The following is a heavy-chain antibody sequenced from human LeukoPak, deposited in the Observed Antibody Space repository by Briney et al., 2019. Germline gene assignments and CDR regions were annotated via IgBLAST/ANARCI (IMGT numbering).Heavy chain of an antibody. J-gene: IGHJ4*02. Sequence: RGSLRLSCAASGFTFTNYAMHWVRQAPGKGLEWVAVISYDGSTKYYADSAKGRFTISRDNSKNTLYLQMNSLRAEDTAVYYCARGDGVYDISPFDYWGQGTLVTVSS. CDR3: ARGDGVYDISPFDY. CDR1: GFTFTNYA. V-gene: IGHV3-30-3*01. D-gene: IGHD3-22*01. CDR2: ISYDGSTK.